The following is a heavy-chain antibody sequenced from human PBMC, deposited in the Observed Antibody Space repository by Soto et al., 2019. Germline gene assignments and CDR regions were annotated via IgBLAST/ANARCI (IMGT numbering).Heavy chain of an antibody. CDR3: ARSITFDWLFFDN. J-gene: IGHJ4*02. CDR1: GGSISRSNW. V-gene: IGHV4-4*02. Sequence: LSETLSLTCAVSGGSISRSNWWSWVRQPPGKGLEWIGEIYHSGSTNYNPSLKSRVTISVDKSKNQFSLKLSSLTAADTAVYYCARSITFDWLFFDNWGQGSLVTVS. D-gene: IGHD3-9*01. CDR2: IYHSGST.